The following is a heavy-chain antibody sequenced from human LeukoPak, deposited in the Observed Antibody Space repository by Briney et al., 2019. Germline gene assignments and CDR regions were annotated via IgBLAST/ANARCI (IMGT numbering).Heavy chain of an antibody. Sequence: PSETLSLTCDVSGGSLTQTNYWTWVRQPPGRGLEGSGVVNLQGGTNYNPSLLRRVAISVDTSANHVSLQMTSVRAEDTAVYYCAREGGPYRRLVYSGEGTLVTVSS. J-gene: IGHJ4*02. CDR1: GGSLTQTNY. V-gene: IGHV4-4*02. CDR2: VNLQGGT. CDR3: AREGGPYRRLVY. D-gene: IGHD3-16*02.